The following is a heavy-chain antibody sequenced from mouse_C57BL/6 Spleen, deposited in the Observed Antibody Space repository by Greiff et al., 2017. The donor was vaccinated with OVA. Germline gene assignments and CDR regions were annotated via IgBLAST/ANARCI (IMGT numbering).Heavy chain of an antibody. D-gene: IGHD1-1*01. J-gene: IGHJ3*01. V-gene: IGHV1-50*01. CDR1: GYTFTSYW. Sequence: QVQLQQPGAELVKPGASVKLSCKASGYTFTSYWMQWVKQRPGQGLEWIGEIDPSDSYTNYTQKFKGKATLTVATSSSTANMQLSSLTSEDSAVYYCARPYITTVVEGVFAYWGQGTLVTVSA. CDR3: ARPYITTVVEGVFAY. CDR2: IDPSDSYT.